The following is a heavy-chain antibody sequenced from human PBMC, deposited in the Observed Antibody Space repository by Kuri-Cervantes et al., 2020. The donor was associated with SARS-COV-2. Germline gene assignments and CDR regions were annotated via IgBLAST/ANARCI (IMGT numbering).Heavy chain of an antibody. V-gene: IGHV4-4*07. D-gene: IGHD2-15*01. Sequence: GSLRLSCTVSGGSISSYYWSWIRQPAGKGLEWIGRICTSGSTNYNPSLKSRVTMSVDTSKNQFSLKLSSVTAADTAVYYCARSPRLGYCSGGSCDWGSYYGMDVWGQGTTVTVSS. CDR2: ICTSGST. CDR1: GGSISSYY. CDR3: ARSPRLGYCSGGSCDWGSYYGMDV. J-gene: IGHJ6*02.